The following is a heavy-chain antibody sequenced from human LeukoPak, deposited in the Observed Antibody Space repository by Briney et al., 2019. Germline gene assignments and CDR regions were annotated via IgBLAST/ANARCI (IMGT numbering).Heavy chain of an antibody. CDR3: AKSGGYGLIDY. D-gene: IGHD1-26*01. CDR1: GASISGRGYY. V-gene: IGHV4-39*01. Sequence: SETLSLSCAVSGASISGRGYYWGWIHQPPGKGLEWIGNIYYSGSTYYNASLQSRVTISIDTSKNQFSLRPSSVPAADTPMYYCAKSGGYGLIDYWGQGTLVTVS. J-gene: IGHJ4*02. CDR2: IYYSGST.